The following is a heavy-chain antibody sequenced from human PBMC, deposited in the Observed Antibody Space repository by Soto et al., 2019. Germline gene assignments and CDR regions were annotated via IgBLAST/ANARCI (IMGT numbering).Heavy chain of an antibody. V-gene: IGHV3-30-3*01. CDR2: ISYDGSNK. J-gene: IGHJ6*02. Sequence: QVQLVESGGGVVQPGRSLRLSCAASGFTFSSYAMHWVRQALGKGLEWVAVISYDGSNKYYADSVKGRFTISRDNSKNPLYLQMNSLGAEDTAVYYCARDEYYDSSGYYYYYYGMDVWGQGTTVTVSS. D-gene: IGHD3-22*01. CDR1: GFTFSSYA. CDR3: ARDEYYDSSGYYYYYYGMDV.